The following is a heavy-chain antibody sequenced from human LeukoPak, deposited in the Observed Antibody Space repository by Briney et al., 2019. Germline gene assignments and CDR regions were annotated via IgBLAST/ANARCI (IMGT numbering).Heavy chain of an antibody. V-gene: IGHV3-30*02. CDR1: GFTFSSYG. Sequence: GGSLRLSCAASGFTFSSYGMHWVRQAPGKGLEWVAFIRYDGSNKYYADSVKGRFTISRDNSKNTLYLQMNSLRAEDTAVYYCAKGTPLWFGESQGGDAFDIWGQGAMVTVSS. CDR2: IRYDGSNK. CDR3: AKGTPLWFGESQGGDAFDI. D-gene: IGHD3-10*01. J-gene: IGHJ3*02.